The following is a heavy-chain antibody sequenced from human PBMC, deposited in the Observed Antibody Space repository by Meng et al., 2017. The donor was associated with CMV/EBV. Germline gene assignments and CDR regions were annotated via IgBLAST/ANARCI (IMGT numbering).Heavy chain of an antibody. J-gene: IGHJ4*02. CDR3: ARRGIAVSPDGPFDY. V-gene: IGHV3-21*04. D-gene: IGHD6-19*01. CDR2: ISSSSSYI. CDR1: GFTFSSYS. Sequence: GESLKISCAASGFTFSSYSMNWVRQAPGKGLEWVSSISSSSSYIYYADSVKGRFTISRDNAKNSLYLQMNSLRAEDTAVYYCARRGIAVSPDGPFDYWGQGTLVTVSS.